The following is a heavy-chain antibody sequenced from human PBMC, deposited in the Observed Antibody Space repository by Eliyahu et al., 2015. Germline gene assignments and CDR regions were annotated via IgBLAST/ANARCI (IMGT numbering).Heavy chain of an antibody. J-gene: IGHJ4*02. Sequence: QVQLQQWGAGLLKPSETLSLTCAVYGGSFSGFYWSWIRQPPGKGLEWIGEITHSGTTNYNPSLKSRVTMSVDTSKNQFSLKLTSVTAADTAVYYCARRGLGRPDYWGQGTLVTVSS. CDR1: GGSFSGFY. CDR3: ARRGLGRPDY. CDR2: ITHSGTT. D-gene: IGHD7-27*01. V-gene: IGHV4-34*01.